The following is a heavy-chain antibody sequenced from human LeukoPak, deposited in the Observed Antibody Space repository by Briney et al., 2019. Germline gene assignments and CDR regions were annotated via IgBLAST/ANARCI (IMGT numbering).Heavy chain of an antibody. Sequence: PSETLSLTCTVSGGSISSYYWSWIRQPPGKGLEWIGYIYYSRSTNYNPSLKSRVTISVDTSKNQFSLKLSSVTAADTAVYYCARDRGIAVAGTRAYGMDVWGQGTTVTVSS. D-gene: IGHD6-19*01. V-gene: IGHV4-59*01. J-gene: IGHJ6*02. CDR3: ARDRGIAVAGTRAYGMDV. CDR1: GGSISSYY. CDR2: IYYSRST.